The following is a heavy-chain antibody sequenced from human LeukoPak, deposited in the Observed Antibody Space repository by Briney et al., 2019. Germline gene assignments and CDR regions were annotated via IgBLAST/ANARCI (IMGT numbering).Heavy chain of an antibody. CDR3: ARKELLWFGEGYYFDY. CDR1: GYTLTELS. J-gene: IGHJ4*02. V-gene: IGHV1-24*01. Sequence: ASVKVSCKVSGYTLTELSMHWVRQAPGKGLEWMGGFDPEDGETIYAQKLQGRVTMTTDTSTSTAYMELRSLRSDDTAVYYCARKELLWFGEGYYFDYWGQGTLVTVSS. D-gene: IGHD3-10*01. CDR2: FDPEDGET.